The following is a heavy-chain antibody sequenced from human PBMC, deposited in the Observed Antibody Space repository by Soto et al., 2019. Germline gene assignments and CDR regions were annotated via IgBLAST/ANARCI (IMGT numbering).Heavy chain of an antibody. CDR2: IYYSGST. J-gene: IGHJ6*02. D-gene: IGHD4-4*01. V-gene: IGHV4-30-4*01. CDR1: GGSISSGDYY. Sequence: QVQLQESGPGLVKPSQTLSLTCTVSGGSISSGDYYWSWIRQPPGKGLEWIGYIYYSGSTYYNPSLKRRVTISVDTSKHQFSLKLSSVTAADTAVYYCARVTPLSNDYSNYVLDEAIYYGMDVWGQGTTVTVSS. CDR3: ARVTPLSNDYSNYVLDEAIYYGMDV.